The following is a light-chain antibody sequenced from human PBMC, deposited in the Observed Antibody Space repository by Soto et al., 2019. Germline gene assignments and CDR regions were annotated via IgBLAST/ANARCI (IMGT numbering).Light chain of an antibody. J-gene: IGKJ4*01. CDR2: GAS. CDR1: QSVSSN. V-gene: IGKV3-15*01. Sequence: EIVMTQSPATLSVSPGETATLSCRASQSVSSNLVWYQQKPGQAPPLLLFGASTRATDIPPRFCGSGSWTAFTLPVISLEPEDFAVYYCQQFCSYPLTFGGGTKVDI. CDR3: QQFCSYPLT.